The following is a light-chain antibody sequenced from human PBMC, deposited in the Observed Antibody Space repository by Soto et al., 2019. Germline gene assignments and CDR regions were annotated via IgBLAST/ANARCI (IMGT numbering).Light chain of an antibody. CDR2: GAS. CDR1: QSVTSNY. V-gene: IGKV3-20*01. J-gene: IGKJ1*01. Sequence: EIVLTQSPGTLSLSPGERATLSCRASQSVTSNYVAWYQQRPGQAPRLLIHGASRRASGIPDRFSGSGSGTDFTLTVSRLEPEDFAMYYCQQYFSSWWTFGQGTKVEIK. CDR3: QQYFSSWWT.